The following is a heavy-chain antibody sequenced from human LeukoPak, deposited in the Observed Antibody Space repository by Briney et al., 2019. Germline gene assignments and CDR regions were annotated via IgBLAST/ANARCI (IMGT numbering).Heavy chain of an antibody. V-gene: IGHV4-59*08. Sequence: SETLSLTCTVSGDSITGFYWNWIRQPPGKGLEWIGYIYYSGSTNYNPSLKSRVTISVDTSKNQFSLKLSSVTAADTAVYYCARQGYYGSGSYYVDYWGQGTLVTVSS. D-gene: IGHD3-10*01. J-gene: IGHJ4*02. CDR1: GDSITGFY. CDR2: IYYSGST. CDR3: ARQGYYGSGSYYVDY.